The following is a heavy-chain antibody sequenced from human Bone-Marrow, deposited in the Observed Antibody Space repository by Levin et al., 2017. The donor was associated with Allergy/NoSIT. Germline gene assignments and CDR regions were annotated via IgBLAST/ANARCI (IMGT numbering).Heavy chain of an antibody. J-gene: IGHJ5*02. V-gene: IGHV2-5*02. CDR2: IYWDDDK. D-gene: IGHD2-15*01. Sequence: ESGPTLVKPTQTLTLTCAFSGFSLSTNGVGVGWIRQPPGKALEWLALIYWDDDKRYSPSLKNRLTITKDTSKNQVVLTMTNMDPVDTATYYCAHRGYCTGGSCYSSGNWFDPWGQGTLVTVSS. CDR3: AHRGYCTGGSCYSSGNWFDP. CDR1: GFSLSTNGVG.